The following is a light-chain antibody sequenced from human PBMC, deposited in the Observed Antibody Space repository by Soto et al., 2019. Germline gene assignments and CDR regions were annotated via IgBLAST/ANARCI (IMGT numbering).Light chain of an antibody. Sequence: EIVLTQSPATLSLSPGERATLSCRASQSVSSYLAWYQQKPGQAPRLLIYDASNRATAIPARFSGSGSGTAFALTFSSLEPEDFAVYYCQQRFTWPPWTFGQGTKVEI. V-gene: IGKV3-11*01. CDR2: DAS. CDR3: QQRFTWPPWT. CDR1: QSVSSY. J-gene: IGKJ1*01.